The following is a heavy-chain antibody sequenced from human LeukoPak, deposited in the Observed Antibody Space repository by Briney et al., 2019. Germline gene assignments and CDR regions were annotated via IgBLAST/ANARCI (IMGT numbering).Heavy chain of an antibody. D-gene: IGHD2-2*01. V-gene: IGHV1-24*01. J-gene: IGHJ6*03. CDR1: GFTLADLS. Sequence: GASVKVSCKVSGFTLADLSMHWVRQAPGKGLGRVGGFDRKNGDTIYAQRFRGRVTLTEETSTGTAYMDLSSLRADDTAVYYCATGVFCATTTCPGYQHYYYFMDVWGKGTTVTVSS. CDR2: FDRKNGDT. CDR3: ATGVFCATTTCPGYQHYYYFMDV.